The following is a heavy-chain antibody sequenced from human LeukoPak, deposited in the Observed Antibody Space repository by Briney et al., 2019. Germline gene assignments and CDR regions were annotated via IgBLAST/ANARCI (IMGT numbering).Heavy chain of an antibody. D-gene: IGHD3-3*01. J-gene: IGHJ3*01. V-gene: IGHV3-21*01. CDR3: ARAGKNYDFTDDAFDF. CDR2: ISSSGSYI. CDR1: GFTFSTYS. Sequence: PGGSLRLSCAASGFTFSTYSLNWVRQAPGKGLEWVSSISSSGSYIYYADSVKGRFTISRDNAKNPLYLQMNSLRAEDTALYYCARAGKNYDFTDDAFDFWGQGTMVTVSS.